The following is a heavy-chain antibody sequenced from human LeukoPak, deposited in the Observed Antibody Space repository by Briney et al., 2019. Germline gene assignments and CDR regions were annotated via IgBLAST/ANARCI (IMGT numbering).Heavy chain of an antibody. J-gene: IGHJ4*02. Sequence: GGTLRLSCAASGFTFRRYGMSWVRQAPGKGLEWVSTISGSGGSTYYADSVKGRFTISRDNSKNTLYVQMNSLRAEDTAVYYCAKDPYYDSSGYYTPYFDYWGQGTLVTVSS. D-gene: IGHD3-22*01. CDR2: ISGSGGST. CDR1: GFTFRRYG. V-gene: IGHV3-23*01. CDR3: AKDPYYDSSGYYTPYFDY.